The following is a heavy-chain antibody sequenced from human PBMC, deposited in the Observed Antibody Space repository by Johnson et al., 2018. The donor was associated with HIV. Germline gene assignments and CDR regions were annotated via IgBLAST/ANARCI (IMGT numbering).Heavy chain of an antibody. CDR2: IYSGGST. Sequence: VQLVESGGGLVQPGGSLRLSCAASGFTVSSNYMSWVRQAPGKGLEWVSVIYSGGSTYYADSVKGRFTISRDNSKNTLYLQMNSLRAEDTAVYYCAIGLQDSSGWYNAFDSWGQGTMVTVSS. CDR1: GFTVSSNY. CDR3: AIGLQDSSGWYNAFDS. D-gene: IGHD6-19*01. J-gene: IGHJ3*02. V-gene: IGHV3-66*01.